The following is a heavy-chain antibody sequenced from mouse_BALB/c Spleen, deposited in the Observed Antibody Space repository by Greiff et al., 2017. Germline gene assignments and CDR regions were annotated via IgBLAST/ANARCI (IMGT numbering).Heavy chain of an antibody. CDR2: IYPGSGNT. V-gene: IGHV1-77*01. CDR1: GYTFTDYY. Sequence: QVQLQQSGAELARPGASVKLSCKASGYTFTDYYINWVKQRTGQGLEWIGEIYPGSGNTYYNEKFKGKATLTADKSSSTAYMQLSSLTSEDSAVYFCARSRGSWFAYWGQGTLVTVSA. CDR3: ARSRGSWFAY. J-gene: IGHJ3*01.